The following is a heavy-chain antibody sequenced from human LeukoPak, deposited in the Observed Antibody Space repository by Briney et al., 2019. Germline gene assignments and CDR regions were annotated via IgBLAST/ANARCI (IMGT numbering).Heavy chain of an antibody. CDR3: ARGGVFGYSYEGYDYLDV. Sequence: PGGSLRLSCAASGFTFSTSDTHWGPHAPGKGLEWVSTIGTAGDTYYPGSAKGRFTISRENAKNSLYLNMNSLRAGDTAVHYCARGGVFGYSYEGYDYLDVWGKGTTVTVSS. J-gene: IGHJ6*03. D-gene: IGHD5-18*01. CDR1: GFTFSTSD. CDR2: IGTAGDT. V-gene: IGHV3-13*01.